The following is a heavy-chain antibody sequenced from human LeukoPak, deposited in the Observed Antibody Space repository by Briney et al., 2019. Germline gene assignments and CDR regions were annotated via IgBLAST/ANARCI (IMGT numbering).Heavy chain of an antibody. J-gene: IGHJ4*02. Sequence: GGALRLSCAASGFTFTTYTMSWVRQAPGKGLAWVSAISGSGGTTYYADSVKGRFTISRDNSKNMLYLQMNSLRAEDTAVYYCAKDVYYYGSGSYEGIGYFDYWGQGTLVTVSS. V-gene: IGHV3-23*01. CDR2: ISGSGGTT. CDR1: GFTFTTYT. D-gene: IGHD3-10*01. CDR3: AKDVYYYGSGSYEGIGYFDY.